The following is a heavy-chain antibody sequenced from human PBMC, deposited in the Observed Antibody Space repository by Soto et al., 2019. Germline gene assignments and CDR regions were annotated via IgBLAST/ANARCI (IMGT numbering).Heavy chain of an antibody. J-gene: IGHJ4*02. CDR1: GGSISSSSYY. CDR3: ATGSYGIRGRGSFDY. Sequence: PETLSLTCTVSGGSISSSSYYWGWIRQPPGKGLEWIGSIYYSGSTYYNPSLKSRVTISVDTSKNQFSLKLSSVTAADTAVYYCATGSYGIRGRGSFDYWGQGTLVTVSS. CDR2: IYYSGST. V-gene: IGHV4-39*01. D-gene: IGHD1-26*01.